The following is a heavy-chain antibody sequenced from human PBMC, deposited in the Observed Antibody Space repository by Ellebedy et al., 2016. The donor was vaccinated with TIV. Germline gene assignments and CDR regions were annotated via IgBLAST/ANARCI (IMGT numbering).Heavy chain of an antibody. CDR1: GFTFSSYA. V-gene: IGHV3-30*04. CDR3: ARGRGYGSGGRLYYYFMDV. Sequence: PGGSLRLSCAASGFTFSSYAMHWVRQAPGKGLEWVAVMSYDGGVKNYADSVKGRFTISRDNSRNTLYLQTNSLRTEDTAVYYCARGRGYGSGGRLYYYFMDVWGKGSTVTVSS. D-gene: IGHD6-19*01. CDR2: MSYDGGVK. J-gene: IGHJ6*03.